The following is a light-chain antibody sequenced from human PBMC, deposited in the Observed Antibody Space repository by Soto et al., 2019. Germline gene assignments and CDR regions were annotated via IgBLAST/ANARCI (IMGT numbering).Light chain of an antibody. CDR1: QSVSTSY. CDR2: GPS. V-gene: IGKV3-20*01. CDR3: QQYATSPHT. J-gene: IGKJ2*01. Sequence: EIVLTQSPGTLSLSPGERATLSCRASQSVSTSYLAWFQQKPGQAPRLLIYGPSSRATGIPDRFSGSGSGTDFTLTISRLESEDFAVYYCQQYATSPHTFGQGTKVEIK.